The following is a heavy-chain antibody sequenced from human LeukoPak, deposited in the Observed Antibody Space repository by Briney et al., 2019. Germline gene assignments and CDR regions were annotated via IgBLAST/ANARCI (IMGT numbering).Heavy chain of an antibody. D-gene: IGHD6-13*01. V-gene: IGHV5-51*01. J-gene: IGHJ4*02. Sequence: GESLKISCKGSGYSFTTYWIAWVRQMPGKGLECMGIIYPGDSDTRYSPSFQGQVTIPADKSISTAYLQWSSLKASDTAMYYCARQDHSSSWAYWGQGTLVTVSS. CDR2: IYPGDSDT. CDR3: ARQDHSSSWAY. CDR1: GYSFTTYW.